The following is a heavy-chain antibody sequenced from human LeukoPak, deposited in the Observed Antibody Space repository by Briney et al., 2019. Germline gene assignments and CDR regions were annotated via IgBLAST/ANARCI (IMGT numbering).Heavy chain of an antibody. CDR1: GFTFSDYY. V-gene: IGHV3-23*01. J-gene: IGHJ4*02. Sequence: GGSLRLSCAASGFTFSDYYMSWVRQPPGKGLEWVSSIFPSGGEIHYADSVRGRFTISRDNSKSTPSLQMNSLRAEDTAIYYCATYRQVLLPFESWGQGTLVTVSS. CDR3: ATYRQVLLPFES. CDR2: IFPSGGEI. D-gene: IGHD2-8*02.